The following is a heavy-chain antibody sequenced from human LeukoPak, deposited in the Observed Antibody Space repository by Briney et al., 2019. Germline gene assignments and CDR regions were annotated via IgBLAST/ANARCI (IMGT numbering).Heavy chain of an antibody. D-gene: IGHD1-26*01. V-gene: IGHV1-18*01. CDR1: RYTFTSYG. J-gene: IGHJ4*02. Sequence: ASGKVSCKASRYTFTSYGISWGRQSPGQRVECMGGISAYNGNTNYAQKLQGRVTMTTDTSTSTDYMELRSLRSDDTAVYYCGGDILSYYGGAWVTEYWGQGTMVTVSS. CDR2: ISAYNGNT. CDR3: GGDILSYYGGAWVTEY.